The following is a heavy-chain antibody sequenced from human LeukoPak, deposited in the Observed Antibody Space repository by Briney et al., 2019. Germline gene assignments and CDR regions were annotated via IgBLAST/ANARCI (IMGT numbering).Heavy chain of an antibody. CDR2: IYPGDSDT. Sequence: GESLKISCKGSGYSFTSYWIGWVRQMPGKGLEWMGIIYPGDSDTRYSPSFQGQVTISADKSISTAYLQWSSVKASDTAMYYCARRGCGGDGYCDAFDIWGQGTMVTVSS. CDR3: ARRGCGGDGYCDAFDI. CDR1: GYSFTSYW. V-gene: IGHV5-51*01. J-gene: IGHJ3*02. D-gene: IGHD5-24*01.